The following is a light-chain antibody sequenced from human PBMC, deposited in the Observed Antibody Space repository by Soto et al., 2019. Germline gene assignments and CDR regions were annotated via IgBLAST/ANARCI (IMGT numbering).Light chain of an antibody. Sequence: QSALTQPASVSGSPGQSITISCTGTNSDVGGYDYVSWYQQHPGKAPKLLIYDVSKRPSGLSNRFSGSKSGNTASLTISGLLNEDEADYYCSSFTGSTTWVFGGGTKLTVL. CDR3: SSFTGSTTWV. CDR2: DVS. J-gene: IGLJ3*02. CDR1: NSDVGGYDY. V-gene: IGLV2-14*03.